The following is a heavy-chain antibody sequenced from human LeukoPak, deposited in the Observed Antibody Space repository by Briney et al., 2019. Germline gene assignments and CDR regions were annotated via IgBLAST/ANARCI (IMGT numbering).Heavy chain of an antibody. J-gene: IGHJ4*02. CDR1: GFAFSGYA. CDR2: ISDNGGRT. CDR3: ATDREGDPSAYYLV. Sequence: GGSLRLSCAASGFAFSGYAMSWVRQAPGKGLEWVSTISDNGGRTYYADSVKGRFTISRDNSKDTLFLQMNSLRAEDSAVYYCATDREGDPSAYYLVGGQGTLITVSS. D-gene: IGHD3-22*01. V-gene: IGHV3-23*01.